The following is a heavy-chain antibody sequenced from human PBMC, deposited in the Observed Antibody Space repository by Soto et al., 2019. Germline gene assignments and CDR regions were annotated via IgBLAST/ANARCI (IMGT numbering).Heavy chain of an antibody. Sequence: GRSLRLSCAASGFTFSSYGMHWVRQAPGKGLEWVAVIWYDGSNKYYADSVKGRFTISRDNSKNTLYLQMNSLRAEDTAVYYCAKAPDGTWDYWGQGTLVNVSS. V-gene: IGHV3-33*06. J-gene: IGHJ4*02. D-gene: IGHD6-13*01. CDR1: GFTFSSYG. CDR2: IWYDGSNK. CDR3: AKAPDGTWDY.